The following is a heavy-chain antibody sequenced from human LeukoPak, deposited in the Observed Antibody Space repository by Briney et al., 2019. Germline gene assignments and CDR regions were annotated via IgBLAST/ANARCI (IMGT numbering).Heavy chain of an antibody. V-gene: IGHV4-31*03. CDR2: IYYSGST. D-gene: IGHD3-10*01. J-gene: IGHJ4*02. Sequence: SETLSLTCTVSGGSISSGGYYWSWIRQHPGKGLEWIGYIYYSGSTYYNPSLKSRVTISVDTSKNQFSLKLSSVTAADTAVYYCARGVVRGVIHGRWGQGTLVTVSS. CDR1: GGSISSGGYY. CDR3: ARGVVRGVIHGR.